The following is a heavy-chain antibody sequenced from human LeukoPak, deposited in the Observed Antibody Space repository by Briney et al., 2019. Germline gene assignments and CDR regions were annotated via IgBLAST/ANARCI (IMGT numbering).Heavy chain of an antibody. Sequence: SETLSLTCTVSGGSISSSSYYWGWIRQPPGKGLEWLGSIYYSGSTYYNPSLKSRVTISVDTSKNQFSLKLSSVTAADTAVYYCARDRGYGDYGTFDYWGQGTLVTVSS. CDR1: GGSISSSSYY. D-gene: IGHD4-17*01. J-gene: IGHJ4*02. CDR2: IYYSGST. CDR3: ARDRGYGDYGTFDY. V-gene: IGHV4-39*07.